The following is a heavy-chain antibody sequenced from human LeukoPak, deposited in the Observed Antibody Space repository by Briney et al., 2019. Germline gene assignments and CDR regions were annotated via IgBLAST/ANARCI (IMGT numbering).Heavy chain of an antibody. CDR2: INPNSGGT. V-gene: IGHV1-2*02. J-gene: IGHJ4*02. Sequence: ASVKVSCKASGYTFTGYYMHWVRQAPGQGLEWMGWINPNSGGTNYAQKFRGRVTITRDTSITTAYLELSSLRSEDTAVYFCARGASRSFDYWGQGTLVTVSS. CDR3: ARGASRSFDY. CDR1: GYTFTGYY.